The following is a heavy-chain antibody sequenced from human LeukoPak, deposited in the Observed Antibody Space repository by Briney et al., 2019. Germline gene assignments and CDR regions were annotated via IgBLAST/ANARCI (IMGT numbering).Heavy chain of an antibody. D-gene: IGHD1-26*01. V-gene: IGHV4-59*12. CDR1: GGSISSYY. CDR2: IYYSGST. Sequence: SETLSLTCTVSGGSISSYYWSWIRQPPGKGLEWIGYIYYSGSTNYNPSLKSRVTISVDTSKNQFSLKLSSVTAADTAVYYCARAEWELLSIDYWGQGTLVTVSS. J-gene: IGHJ4*02. CDR3: ARAEWELLSIDY.